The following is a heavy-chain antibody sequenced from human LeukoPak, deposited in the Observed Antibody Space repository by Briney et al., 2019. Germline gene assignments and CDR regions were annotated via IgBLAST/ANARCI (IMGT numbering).Heavy chain of an antibody. D-gene: IGHD2-2*01. CDR2: ISGSGGST. CDR3: AKDVAGCSSTSCYA. V-gene: IGHV3-23*01. Sequence: GGSLRLSCAASGFTFSSYAVSWVRQAPGKGLEWVSAISGSGGSTYYADSVKGRFTTSRDNSKNTLYLQMSSLRAEDTAVYYCAKDVAGCSSTSCYAWGQGTLVTVSS. J-gene: IGHJ5*02. CDR1: GFTFSSYA.